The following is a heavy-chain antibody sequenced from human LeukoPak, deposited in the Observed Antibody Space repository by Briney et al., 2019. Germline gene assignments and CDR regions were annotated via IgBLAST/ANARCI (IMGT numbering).Heavy chain of an antibody. D-gene: IGHD1-1*01. Sequence: QPGGSLRLSCAATGLTFSNFPMHWVRQAPGKGLEWVAVISYDGNTKYYADSVKGRFAITRDNSKNTLFLQMNSLRGEDTAVYYCAREAIGTTKSDDAFDIWGQGTMVTVSS. V-gene: IGHV3-30*09. CDR2: ISYDGNTK. CDR3: AREAIGTTKSDDAFDI. CDR1: GLTFSNFP. J-gene: IGHJ3*02.